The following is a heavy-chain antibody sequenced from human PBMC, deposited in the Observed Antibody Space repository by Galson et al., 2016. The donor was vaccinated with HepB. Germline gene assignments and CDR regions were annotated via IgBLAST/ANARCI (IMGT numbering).Heavy chain of an antibody. CDR3: TKESGTKGDAGDF. CDR2: INAGNGMT. Sequence: SVKVSCKASGYSFTSYSIHWVRQAPGESLEWMAWINAGNGMTMYSQKFQGRVTITRDTSATTAYMQLSSLQSEDTAVYYCTKESGTKGDAGDFWGQGTLVTFPS. CDR1: GYSFTSYS. J-gene: IGHJ3*01. V-gene: IGHV1-3*01. D-gene: IGHD2-8*01.